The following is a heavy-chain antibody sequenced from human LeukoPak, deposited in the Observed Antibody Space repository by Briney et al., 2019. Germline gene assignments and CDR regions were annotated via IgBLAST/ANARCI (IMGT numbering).Heavy chain of an antibody. CDR3: ARENPSGYYNRPIDY. CDR1: GASISSYY. Sequence: MPSETLSLTCTVSGASISSYYWSWIRQPPGKGLEWIGDIYYSGSIKYNPSLKSRVTMSVDTSKNQFSLKLSSGTAADTAIYYCARENPSGYYNRPIDYWGQGTLVTVSS. CDR2: IYYSGSI. D-gene: IGHD3-22*01. J-gene: IGHJ4*02. V-gene: IGHV4-59*01.